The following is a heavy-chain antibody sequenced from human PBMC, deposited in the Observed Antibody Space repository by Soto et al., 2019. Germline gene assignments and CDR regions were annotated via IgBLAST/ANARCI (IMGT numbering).Heavy chain of an antibody. CDR1: GGTFSSYT. CDR3: ARSGEWSNDIIPPEYFQH. J-gene: IGHJ1*01. D-gene: IGHD3-16*01. CDR2: IIPILGIA. V-gene: IGHV1-69*02. Sequence: GASVKVSCKASGGTFSSYTISWVRQAPGQGLEWMGRIIPILGIANYAQKFQGRVTITADKSTSTAYMELSSLRSEDTAVYYCARSGEWSNDIIPPEYFQHWGQGTLVTVSS.